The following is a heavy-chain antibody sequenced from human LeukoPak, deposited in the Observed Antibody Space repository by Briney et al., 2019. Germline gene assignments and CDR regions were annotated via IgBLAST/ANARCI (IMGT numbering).Heavy chain of an antibody. CDR2: IKEDGTEK. CDR1: GFTFTNYW. CDR3: ARGYSGHPY. J-gene: IGHJ4*02. Sequence: GGSLRLSCAASGFTFTNYWMAWVRQAPGKGLEWVANIKEDGTEKNYVDSVKGRFTISRENAKNTLFLQMNSLRDEDTALHFCARGYSGHPYWGQGTLVTVSA. V-gene: IGHV3-7*01. D-gene: IGHD1-26*01.